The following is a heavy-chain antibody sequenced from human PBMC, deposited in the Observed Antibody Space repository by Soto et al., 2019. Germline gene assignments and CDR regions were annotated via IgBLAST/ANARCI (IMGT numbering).Heavy chain of an antibody. Sequence: QVQLQESGPGLVKPSQTLSLTCTVYGGSISSGDYYWSWIRQPPGKGLEWIGYIYYSGSTYYNPSLKSRVTISVDTSKSQFSLKLSSVTAADTAVYYCARDDGVYWYFDLWGRGTLVTVSS. J-gene: IGHJ2*01. CDR1: GGSISSGDYY. CDR3: ARDDGVYWYFDL. CDR2: IYYSGST. V-gene: IGHV4-30-4*01.